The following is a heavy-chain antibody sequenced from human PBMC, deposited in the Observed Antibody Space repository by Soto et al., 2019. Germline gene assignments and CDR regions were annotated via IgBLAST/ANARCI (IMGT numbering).Heavy chain of an antibody. CDR2: IIPIFGTA. V-gene: IGHV1-69*01. D-gene: IGHD4-17*01. J-gene: IGHJ6*04. CDR1: GGPNSSYA. CDR3: ARLRRLRAVATGLSYHVIGG. Sequence: SLKVCSAACGGPNSSYAISWVRQAPGQGHAWMGGIIPIFGTANYAQKFQGRVTITADESTSTAYMELSSLRSEDTAVYYCARLRRLRAVATGLSYHVIGGWG.